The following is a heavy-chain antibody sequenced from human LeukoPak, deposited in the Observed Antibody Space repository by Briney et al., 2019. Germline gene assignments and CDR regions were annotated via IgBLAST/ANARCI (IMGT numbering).Heavy chain of an antibody. CDR1: GFTFSSYA. D-gene: IGHD3-9*01. V-gene: IGHV3-23*01. J-gene: IGHJ4*02. Sequence: GGSLRLSCAASGFTFSSYAMSWVRQAPGKGLEWVSAISGSGGSTYYADSVKGRFTISRDNAKNSLYLQMNSLRAEDTAVYYCATTYDILPAVFDYWGQGTLVTVSS. CDR3: ATTYDILPAVFDY. CDR2: ISGSGGST.